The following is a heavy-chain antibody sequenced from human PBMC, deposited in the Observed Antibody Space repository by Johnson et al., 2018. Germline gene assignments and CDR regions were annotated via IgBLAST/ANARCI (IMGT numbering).Heavy chain of an antibody. CDR2: VYHGGST. D-gene: IGHD3-3*01. Sequence: QVQLQESGPGLVKPSGTLSLPCTVSGDSISAEIWWSWVRQPPGKGLEWIGEVYHGGSTNYNPSLKSRVSLSVDKSKNQFSLTLSSVTAADTAVDYCVRNAKYEPACVWLDPGGHGTMVTVSS. CDR1: GDSISAEIW. V-gene: IGHV4-4*02. CDR3: VRNAKYEPACVWLDP. J-gene: IGHJ5*02.